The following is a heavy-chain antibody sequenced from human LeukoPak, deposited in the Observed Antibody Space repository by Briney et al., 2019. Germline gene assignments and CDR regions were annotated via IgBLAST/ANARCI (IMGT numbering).Heavy chain of an antibody. CDR3: ARKRDYPRYSSGWYYYMDV. CDR1: GYTFTSYD. D-gene: IGHD6-25*01. Sequence: WASVKVSCEASGYTFTSYDINWVRQATGQGLEWMGWMNPNSGNTGYAQKFQGRVTMTRNTSISTAYMELSSLRSEDTAVYYCARKRDYPRYSSGWYYYMDVWGKGTTVTISS. J-gene: IGHJ6*03. CDR2: MNPNSGNT. V-gene: IGHV1-8*01.